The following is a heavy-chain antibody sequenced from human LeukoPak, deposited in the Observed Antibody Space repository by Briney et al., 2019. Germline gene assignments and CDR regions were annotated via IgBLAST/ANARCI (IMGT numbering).Heavy chain of an antibody. J-gene: IGHJ3*01. CDR1: GGSFSDYY. CDR3: ARVQEWLLGNAFDF. Sequence: SETLSLTCAVYGGSFSDYYWTWIRQPPGKGLEWIGEINHSGSTNYNPSLKSRVTISVDTSKNQFSLKLSSVTAADTAVYYCARVQEWLLGNAFDFWGQGTMVTVSS. CDR2: INHSGST. D-gene: IGHD6-19*01. V-gene: IGHV4-34*01.